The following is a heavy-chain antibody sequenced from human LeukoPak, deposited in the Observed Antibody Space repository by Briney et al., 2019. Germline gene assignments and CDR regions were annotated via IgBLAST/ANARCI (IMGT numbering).Heavy chain of an antibody. D-gene: IGHD2/OR15-2a*01. CDR2: IGTTDKYI. CDR1: GFTFSDYY. CDR3: ARDSRQQRFLYWDWFDP. Sequence: GGSLRLSCAASGFTFSDYYMSWIRQAPGKAPEWVASIGTTDKYIYYANSVKGRFTISRDNAKNSLYLQMTNLRAEDTAVYYCARDSRQQRFLYWDWFDPWGQGTRVSVSS. J-gene: IGHJ5*02. V-gene: IGHV3-11*04.